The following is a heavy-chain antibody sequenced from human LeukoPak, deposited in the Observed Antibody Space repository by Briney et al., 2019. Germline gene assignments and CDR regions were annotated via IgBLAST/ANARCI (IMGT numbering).Heavy chain of an antibody. V-gene: IGHV3-7*01. CDR1: GFTFSSYW. CDR2: IKEDGTES. D-gene: IGHD3-10*01. J-gene: IGHJ6*02. CDR3: AKAGLLWFGESWMDV. Sequence: GGSLRLSCAASGFTFSSYWMSWVRQAPGKGLEWVANIKEDGTESHYVDSVKGRFTISRDNAENSLYLQMNSLRAEDTAVYFCAKAGLLWFGESWMDVWGQGTTVTVSS.